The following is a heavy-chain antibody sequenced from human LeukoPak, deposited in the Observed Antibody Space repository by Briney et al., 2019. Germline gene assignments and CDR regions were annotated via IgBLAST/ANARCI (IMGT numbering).Heavy chain of an antibody. Sequence: SETLSLTCTVSGGSISSSNYYWGWIRQPPGKGLEWIGNIYYSGSTYYNPSFKSRLTISVDTSKNQFSLKLSSVTAANTAVYYCASLRTGDFDYWGQGALVTVSS. CDR2: IYYSGST. CDR1: GGSISSSNYY. CDR3: ASLRTGDFDY. V-gene: IGHV4-39*01. D-gene: IGHD3-10*01. J-gene: IGHJ4*02.